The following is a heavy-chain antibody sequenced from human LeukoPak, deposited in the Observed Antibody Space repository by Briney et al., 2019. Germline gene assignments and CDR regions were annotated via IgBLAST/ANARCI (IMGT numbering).Heavy chain of an antibody. D-gene: IGHD2-15*01. Sequence: GGSLRLSCEASVFTDSSNYMSWVRQAPGKGREWVSSISTSSYYIFYADSVKGRFTISRDNAKNSLYLQMNSLRDEDTAVYYCARDLILADSSGSSAHDYWGQGTLVTVSS. CDR2: ISTSSYYI. CDR1: VFTDSSNY. CDR3: ARDLILADSSGSSAHDY. J-gene: IGHJ4*02. V-gene: IGHV3-21*01.